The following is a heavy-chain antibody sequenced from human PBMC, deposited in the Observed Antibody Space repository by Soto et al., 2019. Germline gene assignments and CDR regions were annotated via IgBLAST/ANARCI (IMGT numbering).Heavy chain of an antibody. CDR3: AHAGDYDLLTFDH. Sequence: QITLKESGPTLVRPAQTLTLTCDFSGFSLSTYHMGVAWIRQPPGKALEWLALIYWDDDKRYSPSLKDRLAISKDTSSNQAVLTITNMDPGDTATYFCAHAGDYDLLTFDHWGPGTLVTVSS. CDR2: IYWDDDK. J-gene: IGHJ4*02. D-gene: IGHD4-17*01. V-gene: IGHV2-5*02. CDR1: GFSLSTYHMG.